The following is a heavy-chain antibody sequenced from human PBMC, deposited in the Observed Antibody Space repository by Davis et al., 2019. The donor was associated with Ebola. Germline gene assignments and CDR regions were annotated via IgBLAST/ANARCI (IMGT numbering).Heavy chain of an antibody. J-gene: IGHJ4*02. V-gene: IGHV4-39*01. Sequence: PGGSLRLSCIVSGGSISSSSYYWGWIRQPPGKGLEWIGSISYSGSTYYNPSLKSRVTISVDTSKNQFSLKLSSVTAADTAVHYCARYGWFGENDYWGQGTLVTVSS. CDR2: ISYSGST. CDR3: ARYGWFGENDY. CDR1: GGSISSSSYY. D-gene: IGHD3-10*01.